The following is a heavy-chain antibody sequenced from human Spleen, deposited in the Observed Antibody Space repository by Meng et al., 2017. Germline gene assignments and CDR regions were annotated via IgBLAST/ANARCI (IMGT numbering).Heavy chain of an antibody. CDR3: ATGRTVTSFDY. D-gene: IGHD4-17*01. J-gene: IGHJ4*02. CDR2: FDPEDGET. V-gene: IGHV1-24*01. Sequence: ASVKVSCKVSGYTLTELSMHWVRQAPGKGLEWMGGFDPEDGETIYAQKFQGRVTITEDTSTDTAYMELSSLRSEDTAVYYCATGRTVTSFDYWGQGTLVTVSS. CDR1: GYTLTELS.